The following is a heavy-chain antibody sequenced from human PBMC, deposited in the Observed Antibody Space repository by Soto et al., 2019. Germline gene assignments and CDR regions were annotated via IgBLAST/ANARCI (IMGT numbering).Heavy chain of an antibody. D-gene: IGHD2-2*02. CDR3: ASCYTCITSIARAGIAY. Sequence: EVQLVESGGGLVKPGGSLRLSCTASGFTFASYTMNWVRQAPGKGLEWVSSISSTSSFIYYAGSVRGRFTISRDIFKNYLRPEMTSLRAVYTAAYSSASCYTCITSIARAGIAYLGQGSLVTVSS. CDR1: GFTFASYT. V-gene: IGHV3-21*01. J-gene: IGHJ4*02. CDR2: ISSTSSFI.